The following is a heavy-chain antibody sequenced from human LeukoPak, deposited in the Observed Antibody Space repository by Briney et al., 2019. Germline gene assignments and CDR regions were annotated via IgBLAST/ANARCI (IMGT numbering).Heavy chain of an antibody. CDR3: PKRGDVIRVILVGFHKEAYYFDS. V-gene: IGHV3-23*01. J-gene: IGHJ4*02. CDR2: ISGSGGGT. Sequence: GGSLRLSCAVSGVTLSNYGMSWVRQAPGKGLEWVAGISGSGGGTNYADSVKGRFTISRDNAKNILYLQMNNLRAEDTAVYFCPKRGDVIRVILVGFHKEAYYFDSWGQGALVTVSS. CDR1: GVTLSNYG. D-gene: IGHD3-22*01.